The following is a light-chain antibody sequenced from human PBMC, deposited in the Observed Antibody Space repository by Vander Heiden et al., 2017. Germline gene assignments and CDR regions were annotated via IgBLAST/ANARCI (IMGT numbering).Light chain of an antibody. CDR1: SSNIGAGYD. Sequence: QSALTPPPSVSGAPGHRVTISCTGSSSNIGAGYDVHWYQHLPGAAPKLLIYGNNNRPSGVPDRFSGSKSGTSASLAITWLQAEDEADYYCQSYDTSHYVFGTGTKVTVL. CDR3: QSYDTSHYV. CDR2: GNN. V-gene: IGLV1-40*01. J-gene: IGLJ1*01.